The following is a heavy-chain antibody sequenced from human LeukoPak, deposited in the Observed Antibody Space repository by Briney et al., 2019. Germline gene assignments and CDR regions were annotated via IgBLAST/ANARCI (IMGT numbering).Heavy chain of an antibody. CDR1: GGSISSYY. J-gene: IGHJ4*02. Sequence: KPSETLSLTCTVSGGSISSYYWSWIRQPPGKGLEWIGYIYYSGSTNYNPSLKSRVTISVDTSKNQFSLRLSSVTAADTAVYYCARDQRQVFYYWGQGTLVTVSS. CDR2: IYYSGST. CDR3: ARDQRQVFYY. D-gene: IGHD6-25*01. V-gene: IGHV4-59*01.